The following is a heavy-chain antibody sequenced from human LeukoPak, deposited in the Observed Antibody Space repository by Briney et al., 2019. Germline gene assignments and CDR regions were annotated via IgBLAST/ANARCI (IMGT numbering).Heavy chain of an antibody. CDR3: ARGGVVSLLLDY. V-gene: IGHV3-23*01. J-gene: IGHJ4*02. D-gene: IGHD2-8*02. CDR1: GFTFSSYA. Sequence: GGSLRLSCAASGFTFSSYAMSWVRQAPGKGLEWVSAISGSGGSTYYADSVKGRFTISRDNSKNTLYLQMNSLRAEDTAVYYCARGGVVSLLLDYWGQGTLVTVSS. CDR2: ISGSGGST.